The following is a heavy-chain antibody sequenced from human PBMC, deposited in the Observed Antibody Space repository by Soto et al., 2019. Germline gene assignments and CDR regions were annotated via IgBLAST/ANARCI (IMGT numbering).Heavy chain of an antibody. CDR1: GGSISSGDYY. Sequence: QVQLQESGPGLVKPSQTLSLTCTVSGGSISSGDYYWSWIRQPPGKGLEWIGYIYYSGSTYYNPSLKSRISMSVDTSKKQFSLKVSSVTAADTAVYYCVGHLFRYGYRYYGMDVWGQGTTVTVSS. D-gene: IGHD5-18*01. CDR3: VGHLFRYGYRYYGMDV. J-gene: IGHJ6*02. CDR2: IYYSGST. V-gene: IGHV4-30-4*01.